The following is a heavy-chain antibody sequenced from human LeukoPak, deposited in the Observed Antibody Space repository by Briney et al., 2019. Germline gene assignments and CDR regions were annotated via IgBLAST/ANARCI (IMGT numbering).Heavy chain of an antibody. CDR3: ARDGPYSINPRWLDY. D-gene: IGHD6-13*01. CDR2: IYSGGGT. J-gene: IGHJ4*02. Sequence: GGSLRLSCAASGFTVTNKYMSWFRQAPGKGLECVSIIYSGGGTYYADSVKGRFTISRDNSKNTLSLQMNSLRAEDTAVYYCARDGPYSINPRWLDYWGQGTLVTVSS. V-gene: IGHV3-66*01. CDR1: GFTVTNKY.